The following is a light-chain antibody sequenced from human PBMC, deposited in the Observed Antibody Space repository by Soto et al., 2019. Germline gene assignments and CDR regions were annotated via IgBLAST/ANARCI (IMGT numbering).Light chain of an antibody. CDR1: QSVSSSY. V-gene: IGKV3-20*01. CDR3: QQYGSSPPTT. CDR2: GAS. J-gene: IGKJ1*01. Sequence: EIVLTQSPGTLSLSPGERATLSCRASQSVSSSYLAWYQQKPGQAPRLLIYGASSRATGIPDRFSGSGSGTDFPLTIRRLEPEDFAVYYCQQYGSSPPTTFGQGTKVEIK.